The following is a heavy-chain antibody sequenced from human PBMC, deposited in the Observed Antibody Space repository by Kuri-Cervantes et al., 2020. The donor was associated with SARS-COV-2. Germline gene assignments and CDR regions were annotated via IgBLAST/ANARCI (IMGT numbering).Heavy chain of an antibody. CDR2: IKQDGSEK. CDR3: ARADLSDFAFDI. Sequence: GESLKISCAASGFTFSSYWMSWVRQAPGKGLEWVANIKQDGSEKYYVDSVKGRFTISRDNAKNSLYLQMSSLRAEDTAVYYCARADLSDFAFDIWGQGTMVTVSS. D-gene: IGHD2-21*01. J-gene: IGHJ3*02. V-gene: IGHV3-7*04. CDR1: GFTFSSYW.